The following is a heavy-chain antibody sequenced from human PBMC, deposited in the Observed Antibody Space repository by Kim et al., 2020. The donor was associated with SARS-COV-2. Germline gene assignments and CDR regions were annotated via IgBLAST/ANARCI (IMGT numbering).Heavy chain of an antibody. Sequence: SETLSLTCTVSGGSISSSSYYWGWIRQPPGKGLEWIGSIYYSGSTYYNPSLKSRVTISVDTSKNQFSLKLSSVTAADTAVYYCASFAYCGGDCYDFDYWGQGTLVTVSS. J-gene: IGHJ4*02. V-gene: IGHV4-39*07. CDR1: GGSISSSSYY. CDR3: ASFAYCGGDCYDFDY. D-gene: IGHD2-21*02. CDR2: IYYSGST.